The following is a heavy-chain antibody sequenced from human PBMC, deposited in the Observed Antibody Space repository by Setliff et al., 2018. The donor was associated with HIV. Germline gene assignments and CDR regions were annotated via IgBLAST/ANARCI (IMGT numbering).Heavy chain of an antibody. CDR1: GFTFSSYA. V-gene: IGHV3-23*01. J-gene: IGHJ3*02. D-gene: IGHD2-2*01. CDR3: ARAQWVIPGAMRGSDALDI. Sequence: PGGSLRLSCAASGFTFSSYAMSWFRQAPGKGLEWVSAISGSGGSTYYADSVKGRFTISRDNSKNTLYLQMNSLRAEDTAGYYCARAQWVIPGAMRGSDALDIWCQGTTVTVSS. CDR2: ISGSGGST.